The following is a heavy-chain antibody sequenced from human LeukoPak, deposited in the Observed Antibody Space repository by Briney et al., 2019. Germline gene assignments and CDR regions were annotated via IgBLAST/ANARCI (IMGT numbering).Heavy chain of an antibody. V-gene: IGHV6-1*01. J-gene: IGHJ4*02. CDR3: VREDCSGGSCYSGFDS. D-gene: IGHD2-15*01. CDR2: PYYRSKWYN. CDR1: GDSLSSNSAA. Sequence: SGPTLVNPSHTRSLTCAISGDSLSSNSAAWNSIRQSQSRVLEWQGRPYYRSKWYNDYAVSVKSRITINPDTSKNQFSLQLNSVTPEDTAVYYCVREDCSGGSCYSGFDSWAQGTLVTVSS.